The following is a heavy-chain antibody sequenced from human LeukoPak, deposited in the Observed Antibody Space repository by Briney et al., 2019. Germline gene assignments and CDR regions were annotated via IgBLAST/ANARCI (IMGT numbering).Heavy chain of an antibody. CDR2: ISSSSSYI. Sequence: PGGSLRLSCAASGFTFSSYSMNWVRQAPGKGLEWVSSISSSSSYIYYADSVKGRFTISRDNAKNSLYLQMNSLRAEDTAVYYRPRDQPQTAATFDYWGQGTPVTVSS. J-gene: IGHJ4*02. V-gene: IGHV3-21*01. CDR3: PRDQPQTAATFDY. D-gene: IGHD2-21*02. CDR1: GFTFSSYS.